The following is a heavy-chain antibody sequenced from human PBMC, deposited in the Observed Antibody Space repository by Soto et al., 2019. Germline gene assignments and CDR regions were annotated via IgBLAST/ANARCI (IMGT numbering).Heavy chain of an antibody. CDR2: IRSKAYGGTT. J-gene: IGHJ3*02. D-gene: IGHD2-2*01. V-gene: IGHV3-49*03. Sequence: GGSLRLSCTASGFTFGDYAMSWFRQAPGKGLEWVGFIRSKAYGGTTEYAASVKGRFTISRDDSKSIAYLQMNSLKTEDTAVYYCTSCVVPAAMHDAFDIWGQGTMVTVSS. CDR1: GFTFGDYA. CDR3: TSCVVPAAMHDAFDI.